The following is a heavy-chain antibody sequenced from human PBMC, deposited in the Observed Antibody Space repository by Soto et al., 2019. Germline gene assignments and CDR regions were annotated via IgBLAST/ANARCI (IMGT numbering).Heavy chain of an antibody. CDR1: GGTFSSYA. CDR3: AREGGSAIVVVTGGFDP. D-gene: IGHD2-21*02. Sequence: QVQLVQSGAEVKKPGSSVKVSCKASGGTFSSYAISWVRQAPGQGLEWMGGIIPIFGTANYAQKFQGRVTIPADESTSSAYMELSSLRSEDTAVYYCAREGGSAIVVVTGGFDPWGQGTLVTVSS. V-gene: IGHV1-69*12. CDR2: IIPIFGTA. J-gene: IGHJ5*02.